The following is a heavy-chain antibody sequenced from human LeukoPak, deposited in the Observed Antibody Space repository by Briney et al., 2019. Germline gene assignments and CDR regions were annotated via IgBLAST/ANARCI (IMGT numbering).Heavy chain of an antibody. V-gene: IGHV3-7*01. J-gene: IGHJ4*02. CDR3: ARGGTFVSDY. CDR1: GFTVSSNY. D-gene: IGHD1-1*01. CDR2: INQDGSEK. Sequence: GGSLRLSRAASGFTVSSNYMSWVRQAPGKGLEWVANINQDGSEKYYVDSMKGRFTVSRDNAKNSLFLQMDSLRAEDTAVYYCARGGTFVSDYWGQGTLVTVSS.